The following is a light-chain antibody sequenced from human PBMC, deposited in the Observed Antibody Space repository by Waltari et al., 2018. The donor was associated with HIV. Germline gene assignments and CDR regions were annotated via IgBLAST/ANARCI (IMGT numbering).Light chain of an antibody. J-gene: IGLJ2*01. V-gene: IGLV2-8*01. CDR3: SSYAGSNSLV. Sequence: QSALPHPPSPSGSPGQSVPISCTGPTGALVVYNSSPWSQQHPGKAPKLMILEVNKRPSGVPDRFSGSKSGNTASLTVSGLQAEDESVYYCSSYAGSNSLVFGGGTKLTVL. CDR2: EVN. CDR1: TGALVVYNS.